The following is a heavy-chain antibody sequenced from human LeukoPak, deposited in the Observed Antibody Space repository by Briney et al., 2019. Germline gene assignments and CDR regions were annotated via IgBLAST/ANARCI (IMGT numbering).Heavy chain of an antibody. CDR3: VRGSTLRHYQY. Sequence: SETLSLTCTVSGGSISSTTYYWGWIRRPPGKGLEWIGSIYYSGSTYYNPSLKSRVTVSVDTSKNQFSLKLSSVTAADTSVYYCVRGSTLRHYQYWGQGTLVTVSS. D-gene: IGHD3-16*01. CDR1: GGSISSTTYY. CDR2: IYYSGST. J-gene: IGHJ4*02. V-gene: IGHV4-39*01.